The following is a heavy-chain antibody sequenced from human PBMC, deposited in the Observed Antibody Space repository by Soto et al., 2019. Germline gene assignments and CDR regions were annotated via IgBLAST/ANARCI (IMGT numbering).Heavy chain of an antibody. CDR1: GYDFSSYA. J-gene: IGHJ6*02. Sequence: GASVKVSCKTSGYDFSSYAMHWVRQAPGQRLEWMGWINIGSGRTEYSQNLQDRITITRDTSASTVYMDLSSLKSEDTSVYYCARAVDTAMVSYYYGMDVWGQGTTVTVSS. CDR2: INIGSGRT. V-gene: IGHV1-3*04. CDR3: ARAVDTAMVSYYYGMDV. D-gene: IGHD5-18*01.